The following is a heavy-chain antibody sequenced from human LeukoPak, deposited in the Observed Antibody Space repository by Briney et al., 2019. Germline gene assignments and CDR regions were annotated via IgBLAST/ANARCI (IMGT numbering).Heavy chain of an antibody. CDR1: WFTVSSNY. J-gene: IGHJ6*03. CDR2: IYSGGST. V-gene: IGHV3-53*01. Sequence: GGSLRLSCAASWFTVSSNYMSWVRQAPGKRLEWVSVIYSGGSTYYADSVKGRFTISRDNSKNTLYLQMNSLRAEDTAVYYCARAPTVTGSYYYYYMDVWGKGTTVTVSS. D-gene: IGHD4-11*01. CDR3: ARAPTVTGSYYYYYMDV.